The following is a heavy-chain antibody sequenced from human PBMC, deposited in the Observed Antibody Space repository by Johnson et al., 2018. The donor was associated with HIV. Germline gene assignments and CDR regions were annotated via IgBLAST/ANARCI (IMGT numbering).Heavy chain of an antibody. CDR2: IYSGGST. CDR1: GFSFSNNY. J-gene: IGHJ3*01. V-gene: IGHV3-66*01. Sequence: VQLVESGGGLVKPGESLRLSCAASGFSFSNNYMNWVRQAPGKGLEWVSVIYSGGSTYYADSVRGRFTISRDNSRNTLYLQMSSLRAEDTAMYYCARDGESQQLPLGDAFDVWGQGTMVTVSS. D-gene: IGHD6-13*01. CDR3: ARDGESQQLPLGDAFDV.